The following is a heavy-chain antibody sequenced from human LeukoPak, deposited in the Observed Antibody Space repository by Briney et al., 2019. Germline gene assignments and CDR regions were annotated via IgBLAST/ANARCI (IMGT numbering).Heavy chain of an antibody. V-gene: IGHV3-53*01. CDR2: IYSGGTT. Sequence: PGGSLRLSCAASGFTVSSNYMSWVRQAPGKGLEWVSVIYSGGTTYYADSVKGRFTISRDNSKNTLYLQMNSLRAEDTAVYYCARAFGYSYVDSWGQGTLVTVSS. CDR3: ARAFGYSYVDS. CDR1: GFTVSSNY. J-gene: IGHJ4*02. D-gene: IGHD5-18*01.